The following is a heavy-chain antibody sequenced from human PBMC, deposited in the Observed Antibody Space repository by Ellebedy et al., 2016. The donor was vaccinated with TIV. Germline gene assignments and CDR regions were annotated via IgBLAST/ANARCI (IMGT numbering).Heavy chain of an antibody. J-gene: IGHJ6*02. V-gene: IGHV3-15*01. Sequence: PGGSLRLSCEASGLSFSKAWMSWVRRAPGKGLEWVGRIKSKTDGGTTDYAAPVKGRFTISRDESQNTLHLQINSLKTEDTAVYYCTTDGRMGRYGMDVWGQGTTVTVSS. CDR3: TTDGRMGRYGMDV. D-gene: IGHD3-16*01. CDR1: GLSFSKAW. CDR2: IKSKTDGGTT.